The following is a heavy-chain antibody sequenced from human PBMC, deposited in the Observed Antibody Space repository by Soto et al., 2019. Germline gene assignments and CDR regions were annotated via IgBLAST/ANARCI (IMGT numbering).Heavy chain of an antibody. J-gene: IGHJ4*02. CDR2: ISGSGGST. D-gene: IGHD3-16*01. CDR3: AKDMASLWGSYSPLFDY. Sequence: PGGSLRLSCAASGFTFSSYAMSWVRQAPGKGLEWVSAISGSGGSTYYADSVKGRFTISRDNSKNTLYLQMNSLRAEDTAVYYCAKDMASLWGSYSPLFDYWGQGTLVTVSS. CDR1: GFTFSSYA. V-gene: IGHV3-23*01.